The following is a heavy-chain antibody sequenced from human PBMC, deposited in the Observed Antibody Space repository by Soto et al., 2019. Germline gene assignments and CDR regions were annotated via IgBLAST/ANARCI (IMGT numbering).Heavy chain of an antibody. J-gene: IGHJ3*01. CDR2: IIPILDVL. CDR1: GGTFSTYT. D-gene: IGHD2-15*01. Sequence: QVHLVQSGAEVKKPGSSVKVSCKTSGGTFSTYTVSWVRQAPGQGLEWIGRIIPILDVLTYAQKFQGRVTNTADKFTSTAHLELTSLKSEDTAMYYCARGSEGSGTESAFHFWGQGTMVTVSS. V-gene: IGHV1-69*02. CDR3: ARGSEGSGTESAFHF.